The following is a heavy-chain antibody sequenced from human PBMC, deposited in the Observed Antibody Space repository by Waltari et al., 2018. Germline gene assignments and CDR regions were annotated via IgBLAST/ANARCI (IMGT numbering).Heavy chain of an antibody. CDR2: INHSGST. CDR3: GRGDDSSGYYSSFDY. Sequence: QVQLQQRGAGLLKPSETLSLTCAVYGGSFGGYYWSWIRQPPGKGLERMGEINHSGSTNYNPSLKSRVTISVDTSKNQFSLKLSSVTAADTAVYYCGRGDDSSGYYSSFDYWGQGTLVTVSS. CDR1: GGSFGGYY. J-gene: IGHJ4*02. D-gene: IGHD3-22*01. V-gene: IGHV4-34*01.